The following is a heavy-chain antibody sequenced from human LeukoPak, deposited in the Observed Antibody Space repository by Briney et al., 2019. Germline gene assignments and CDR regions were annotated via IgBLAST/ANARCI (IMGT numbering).Heavy chain of an antibody. CDR2: ISISGDYS. CDR3: ARPGARGYFDY. J-gene: IGHJ4*02. D-gene: IGHD1-14*01. CDR1: GITLSKSK. V-gene: IGHV3-21*01. Sequence: GGSLRLSCAASGITLSKSKMTWLRQAPGKGLELVSSISISGDYSYYADSVRGRFTISRDTAKNALHLQMNSLRADDTAVYYCARPGARGYFDYWGQGTLVTVSS.